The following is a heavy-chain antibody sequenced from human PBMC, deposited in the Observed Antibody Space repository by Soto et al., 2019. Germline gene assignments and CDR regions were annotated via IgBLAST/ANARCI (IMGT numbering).Heavy chain of an antibody. CDR1: GYTLTELS. CDR2: FDPEDGET. CDR3: ATGPLGYCISTSCYRAGYWFDP. Sequence: ASVKVSCKVSGYTLTELSMHWVRQAPGKGLEWMGGFDPEDGETIYAQKFQGRVTMTEDTSTDTAYMELSSLRSEDTAVYYCATGPLGYCISTSCYRAGYWFDPWGQGTLVTVSS. J-gene: IGHJ5*02. V-gene: IGHV1-24*01. D-gene: IGHD2-2*01.